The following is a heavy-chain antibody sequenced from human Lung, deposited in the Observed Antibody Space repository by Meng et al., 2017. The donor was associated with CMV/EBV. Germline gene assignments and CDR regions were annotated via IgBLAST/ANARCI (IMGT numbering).Heavy chain of an antibody. J-gene: IGHJ5*02. V-gene: IGHV4-31*03. CDR3: ARTNYGDYNWFDP. Sequence: QVSLEESCPGLVKPSQTLSLTCTVSGGSISSGGFYWSWIRQHPGKGLEWIGYIYYSGSTYYNPSLRSRVAISIDTSKNQFSLKLTSVTAADTAVYFCARTNYGDYNWFDPWGQGTLVTVSS. D-gene: IGHD4-17*01. CDR2: IYYSGST. CDR1: GGSISSGGFY.